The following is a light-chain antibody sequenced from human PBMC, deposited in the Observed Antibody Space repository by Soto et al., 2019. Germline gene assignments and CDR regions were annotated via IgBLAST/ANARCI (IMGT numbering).Light chain of an antibody. Sequence: EIVLTQSPATLSLSPGERATLSCRASQSVSSYLAWYQQKPGQTPRLLIYDASNRATGIPARFSGSGSGTDLTLTISSLEPEDFAFYSCQQRSNWPLTFGGGTRVAIK. CDR2: DAS. CDR3: QQRSNWPLT. V-gene: IGKV3-11*01. CDR1: QSVSSY. J-gene: IGKJ4*01.